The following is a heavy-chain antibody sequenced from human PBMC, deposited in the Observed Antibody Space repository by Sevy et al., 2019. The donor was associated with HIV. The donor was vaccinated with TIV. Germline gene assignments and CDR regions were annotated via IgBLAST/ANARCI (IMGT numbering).Heavy chain of an antibody. CDR2: ISYDGSNK. CDR1: GFTFSSYA. CDR3: ARDTYYDSSGYYGY. D-gene: IGHD3-22*01. V-gene: IGHV3-30-3*01. J-gene: IGHJ4*02. Sequence: RGSLRLSCAASGFTFSSYAIHWVRQAPGKGLEWVAVISYDGSNKYYADSVKGRFTISRDNSKNTLYLQMNSLRAEDTAVYYCARDTYYDSSGYYGYWGQGTLVTVSS.